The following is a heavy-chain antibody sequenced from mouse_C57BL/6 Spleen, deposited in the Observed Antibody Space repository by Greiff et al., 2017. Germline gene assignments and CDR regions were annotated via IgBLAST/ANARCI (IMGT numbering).Heavy chain of an antibody. Sequence: QVQLKESGPELVKPGASVKISCKASGYAFSSSWMNWVKQRPGKGLEWIGRIYPGDGDTNYNGKFKGKATLTADKSSSTAYMQLSSLTSEDSAVYFWASPTTVVEEWFAYWGQGTLVTVSA. CDR2: IYPGDGDT. CDR3: ASPTTVVEEWFAY. CDR1: GYAFSSSW. D-gene: IGHD1-1*01. V-gene: IGHV1-82*01. J-gene: IGHJ3*01.